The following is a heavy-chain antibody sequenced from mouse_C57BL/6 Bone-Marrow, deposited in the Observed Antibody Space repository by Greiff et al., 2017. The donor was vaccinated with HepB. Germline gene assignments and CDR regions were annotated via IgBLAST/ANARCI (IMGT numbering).Heavy chain of an antibody. Sequence: VQLQQSGAELVKPGASVKISCKASGYAFSSYWMNWVKQRPGKGLEWIGEIYPRSGNTYYNEKFKGKATLTADKSSSTAYMELRSLTSEDSAVYFCARALDVWGTGTTVTVSS. J-gene: IGHJ1*03. CDR2: IYPRSGNT. CDR3: ARALDV. V-gene: IGHV1-80*01. CDR1: GYAFSSYW.